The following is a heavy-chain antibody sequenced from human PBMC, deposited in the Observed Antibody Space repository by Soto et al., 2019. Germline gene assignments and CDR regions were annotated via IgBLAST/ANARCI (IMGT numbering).Heavy chain of an antibody. V-gene: IGHV1-69*12. CDR2: IIPIFGTS. Sequence: QVQLVQSGAEVKKPGSSVKVSCKASGGTFSSYAISWVRQAPGQGLEWMGGIIPIFGTSNYAQKFQGRVTMTAHASPSTASLELSSLRSADPAVYFCAGVQQLLAGSWYFDLWGRGTLVPVSS. CDR1: GGTFSSYA. D-gene: IGHD6-19*01. CDR3: AGVQQLLAGSWYFDL. J-gene: IGHJ2*01.